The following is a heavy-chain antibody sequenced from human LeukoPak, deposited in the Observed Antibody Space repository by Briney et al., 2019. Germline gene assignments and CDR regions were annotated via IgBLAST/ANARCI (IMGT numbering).Heavy chain of an antibody. CDR2: ISWNTGTI. CDR1: GFTFDDYA. Sequence: PGGSLRLSCAASGFTFDDYAMHWVRQVPGTGLEWVSGISWNTGTIVYADSVKGRFTISRDNAKNSLHLQMNSLRAEDTAVYYCAKDVGGRWPLYYFDYWGQGTLVTVSS. V-gene: IGHV3-9*01. D-gene: IGHD2-21*02. CDR3: AKDVGGRWPLYYFDY. J-gene: IGHJ4*02.